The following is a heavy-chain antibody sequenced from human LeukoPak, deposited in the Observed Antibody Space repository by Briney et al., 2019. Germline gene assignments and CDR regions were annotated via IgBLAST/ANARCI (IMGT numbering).Heavy chain of an antibody. CDR1: GLTVSSNY. J-gene: IGHJ6*03. V-gene: IGHV3-15*01. Sequence: PVGSLRLSCAASGLTVSSNYMSWVRQAPGKGLEWVGRIKSKTDGGTTDYAAPVKGRFTISRDDSKNTLYLQMNSLNTEDTAVYYCTTEPYYYKDVWGKGTTVTVSS. CDR3: TTEPYYYKDV. CDR2: IKSKTDGGTT.